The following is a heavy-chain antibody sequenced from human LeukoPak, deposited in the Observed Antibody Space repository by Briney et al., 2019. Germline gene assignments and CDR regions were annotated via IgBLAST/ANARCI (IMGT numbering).Heavy chain of an antibody. CDR3: ARDRKGITMVRGVIHNWFDP. CDR1: GYAFTGYY. Sequence: GASVKVSFKASGYAFTGYYMHWVRPAPGQGPEWMGRINPNSGGTNYAQKFQGRVTMNRDTSISTAYMELSRLRSDDTAVYYCARDRKGITMVRGVIHNWFDPWGQGTLVTVSS. D-gene: IGHD3-10*01. CDR2: INPNSGGT. V-gene: IGHV1-2*06. J-gene: IGHJ5*02.